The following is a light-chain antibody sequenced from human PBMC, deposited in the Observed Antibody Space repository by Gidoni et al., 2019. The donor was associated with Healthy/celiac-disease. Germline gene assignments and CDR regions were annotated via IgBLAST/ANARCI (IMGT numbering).Light chain of an antibody. V-gene: IGKV1-8*01. CDR1: QGISSY. CDR2: AAS. CDR3: QQYYSYVT. J-gene: IGKJ4*01. Sequence: AIRMTKSPSSLSASTGDRVTITCRASQGISSYLALYQQKPGKAPKLLIYAASTLQSGVPSRFSGSVSVTDFTLTLSCLQSEYFATYYCQQYYSYVTFGGGTKVEIK.